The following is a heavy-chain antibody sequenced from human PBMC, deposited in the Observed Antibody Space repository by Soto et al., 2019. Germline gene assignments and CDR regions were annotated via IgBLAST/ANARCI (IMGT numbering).Heavy chain of an antibody. CDR3: AREDGYRGGDAFDI. CDR2: IYSGGST. V-gene: IGHV3-66*01. D-gene: IGHD5-12*01. Sequence: EVQLVESGGGLVQPGGSLRLSCAASGFTVSSNYMSWVRQAPGKGLEWVSVIYSGGSTYYADSVKGRFPISRDNSKNTLYLQMNSLRAEDTAVYYCAREDGYRGGDAFDIWGQGTMVTVSS. J-gene: IGHJ3*02. CDR1: GFTVSSNY.